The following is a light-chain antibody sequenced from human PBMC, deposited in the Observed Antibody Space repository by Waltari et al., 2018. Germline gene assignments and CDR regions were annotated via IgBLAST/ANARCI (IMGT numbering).Light chain of an antibody. CDR2: DVS. V-gene: IGLV2-14*03. Sequence: QSALTQPASVPGSPGESITISCTGTSRDVGGYNCVSWYQQHPGKAPNRMIYDVSNRPSGVSNRFSGSKSGNTASLTISGLQAEDEADYYCSSYTSSNTLVFGTGTKVAAL. CDR3: SSYTSSNTLV. J-gene: IGLJ1*01. CDR1: SRDVGGYNC.